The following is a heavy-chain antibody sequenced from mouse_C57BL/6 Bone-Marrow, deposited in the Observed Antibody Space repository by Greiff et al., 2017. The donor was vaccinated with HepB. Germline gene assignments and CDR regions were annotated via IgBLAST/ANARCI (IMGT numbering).Heavy chain of an antibody. CDR1: GYTFTSYW. V-gene: IGHV1-69*01. J-gene: IGHJ2*01. D-gene: IGHD3-2*02. CDR3: AREETAQASYYFDY. CDR2: IDPSDSYT. Sequence: VQLQQPGAELVMPGASVKLSCKASGYTFTSYWMHWVKQRPGQGLEWIGEIDPSDSYTNYNQKFKGKSTLTVEKSSSTAYMQLSSLTSEDSAVYYCAREETAQASYYFDYWGQGTTLTVSS.